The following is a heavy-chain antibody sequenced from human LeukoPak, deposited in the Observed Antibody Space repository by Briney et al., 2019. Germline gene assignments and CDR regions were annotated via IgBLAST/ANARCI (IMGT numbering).Heavy chain of an antibody. CDR2: IYPGDSDT. D-gene: IGHD3-10*01. Sequence: GESLKISCKGSGYSFTSYWIGWVRQMPGKGLEWMGIIYPGDSDTRYGPSFQGQVTISADKSISTAYLQWSSLKASDTAMYYCARASSLYYYGSGSLNYWGQGTLVTVSS. J-gene: IGHJ4*02. V-gene: IGHV5-51*01. CDR3: ARASSLYYYGSGSLNY. CDR1: GYSFTSYW.